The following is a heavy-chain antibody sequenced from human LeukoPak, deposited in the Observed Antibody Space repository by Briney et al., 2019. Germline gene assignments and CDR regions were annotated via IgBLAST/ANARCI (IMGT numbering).Heavy chain of an antibody. Sequence: SETLSLTCTVSGYSISSGYYWGWSRQPPGKGLEWIGSFYHSGSTYYNPSLKSRVTISVDTSKNQFSLHLSSVTAADTAVYYWAREGAYCSSTSCYAFDIWGQGTMVTVSS. CDR2: FYHSGST. CDR1: GYSISSGYY. V-gene: IGHV4-38-2*02. CDR3: AREGAYCSSTSCYAFDI. J-gene: IGHJ3*02. D-gene: IGHD2-2*01.